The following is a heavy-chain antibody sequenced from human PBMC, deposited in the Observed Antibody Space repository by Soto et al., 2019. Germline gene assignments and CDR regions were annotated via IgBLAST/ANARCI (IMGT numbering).Heavy chain of an antibody. CDR3: AREGGESSDGLYYFDS. Sequence: SETLSLTCTVSGGSTSSDNYWSWIREPPGKGLEWIGHIYYSGNTDYNPSLKSRLAISIDTSKNQFSLKLSSVTAADTAVYFCAREGGESSDGLYYFDSWGQGSLVTVSS. D-gene: IGHD3-16*01. CDR1: GGSTSSDNY. V-gene: IGHV4-30-4*01. J-gene: IGHJ4*02. CDR2: IYYSGNT.